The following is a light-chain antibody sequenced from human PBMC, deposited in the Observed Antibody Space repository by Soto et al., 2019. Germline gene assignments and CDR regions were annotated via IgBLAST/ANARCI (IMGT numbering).Light chain of an antibody. CDR2: EVS. J-gene: IGLJ1*01. CDR3: CSYAGTYV. V-gene: IGLV2-23*02. Sequence: QSVLTQPASVSGSPGQSITISCTGTSSDVGSYNLVSWYQQHPGKAPKLMIYEVSKRPSGVSNRFSGSKSGNTASLTISGLQAEDEADYSCCSYAGTYVFRTGNKVPVL. CDR1: SSDVGSYNL.